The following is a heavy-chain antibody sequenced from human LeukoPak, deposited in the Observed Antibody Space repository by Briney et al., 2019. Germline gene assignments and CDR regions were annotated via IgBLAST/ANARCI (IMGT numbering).Heavy chain of an antibody. CDR2: ISTTGGST. Sequence: GGSLRLSCAASGFTFSSYGMSWVRQAPVKGLEWVSAISTTGGSTYYADSVKGRFTISRDNSKNTLYLQMNSLRAEDTAIYYCAKNGDRGAYCSGGSCYPYYYYYMDVWGKGTTVTISS. CDR1: GFTFSSYG. V-gene: IGHV3-23*01. CDR3: AKNGDRGAYCSGGSCYPYYYYYMDV. J-gene: IGHJ6*03. D-gene: IGHD2-15*01.